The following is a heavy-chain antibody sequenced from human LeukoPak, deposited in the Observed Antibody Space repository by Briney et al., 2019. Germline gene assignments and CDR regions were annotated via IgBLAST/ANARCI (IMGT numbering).Heavy chain of an antibody. J-gene: IGHJ4*02. CDR3: ARGGGDVDTAIPPYFDY. D-gene: IGHD5-18*01. CDR1: GFTFDDYG. V-gene: IGHV3-20*04. CDR2: INWNGGCT. Sequence: GGSLRLSCAASGFTFDDYGMSWVSQPPGKGLEWVSGINWNGGCTGYADSVKGRFTISRDNAKNSLYLQMNSLRAEDTALYYCARGGGDVDTAIPPYFDYWGQGTLVTVSS.